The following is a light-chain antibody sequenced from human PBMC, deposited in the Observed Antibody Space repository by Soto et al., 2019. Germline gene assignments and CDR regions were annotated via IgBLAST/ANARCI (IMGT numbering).Light chain of an antibody. J-gene: IGKJ2*01. Sequence: EIVLTQSPATLSLSPGERATLSCRASQSVSSYLAWYQQKPAQAPRLLIYYASNRATGIPARFSGSGSGTDFTLTISSREPEDFAVYYCQQRSNWPPYTFGQGTKLEIK. CDR1: QSVSSY. V-gene: IGKV3-11*01. CDR2: YAS. CDR3: QQRSNWPPYT.